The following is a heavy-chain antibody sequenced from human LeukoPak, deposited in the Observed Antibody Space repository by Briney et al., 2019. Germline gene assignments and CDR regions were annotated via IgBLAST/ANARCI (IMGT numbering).Heavy chain of an antibody. CDR1: GYTFTGYY. J-gene: IGHJ4*02. CDR3: ARSIAAAGRFFDY. Sequence: ASVKVSCKASGYTFTGYYMHWVRQAPGQGLEWMGWINPNSGGTNYAQKFQGWVTMTRDTSISTAYMELSRLRSDDTAVYYCARSIAAAGRFFDYWGQGTLVTVSP. D-gene: IGHD6-13*01. CDR2: INPNSGGT. V-gene: IGHV1-2*04.